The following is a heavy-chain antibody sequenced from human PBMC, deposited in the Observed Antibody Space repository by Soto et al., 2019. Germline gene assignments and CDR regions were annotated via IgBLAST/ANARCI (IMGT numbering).Heavy chain of an antibody. Sequence: SETLSLTCTVSDGSISNFYWSWIRQPPGKGLEWIGYISSSGNTNYNPSLKSRVSISVDTSKNQFSLNLPSVTAADTAVYYCARAKMVLTRYYFDSWGQGNLVAVSS. CDR3: ARAKMVLTRYYFDS. CDR2: ISSSGNT. D-gene: IGHD3-22*01. CDR1: DGSISNFY. J-gene: IGHJ4*01. V-gene: IGHV4-59*01.